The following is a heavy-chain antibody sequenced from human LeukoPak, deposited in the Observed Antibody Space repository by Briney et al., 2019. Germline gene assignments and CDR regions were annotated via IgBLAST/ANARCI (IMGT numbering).Heavy chain of an antibody. D-gene: IGHD3-22*01. Sequence: GGSLRLSCAASGFTFSKYGMSWIRQAPGKGLEWVSAISGSGGVTHYADSVKGRFTISRDNSKNTLYLQMNSLRAEDAAVYYCAKFGLFITMIVVARDNDAFDIWGQGTMVTVSS. CDR1: GFTFSKYG. CDR3: AKFGLFITMIVVARDNDAFDI. V-gene: IGHV3-23*01. CDR2: ISGSGGVT. J-gene: IGHJ3*02.